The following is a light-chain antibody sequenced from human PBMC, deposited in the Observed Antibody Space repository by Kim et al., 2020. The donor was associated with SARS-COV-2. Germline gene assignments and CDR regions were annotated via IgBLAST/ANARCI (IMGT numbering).Light chain of an antibody. J-gene: IGLJ1*01. CDR3: SSYTTSGTLV. CDR2: DVS. CDR1: STDVGAYNL. V-gene: IGLV2-14*03. Sequence: GQSITISCSGTSTDVGAYNLVSWYQQHAGKAPKFMIYDVSNRPSGVSDRFSGSKSGNTASLTISGLQAEDEGDYYCSSYTTSGTLVFGTGTKVTVL.